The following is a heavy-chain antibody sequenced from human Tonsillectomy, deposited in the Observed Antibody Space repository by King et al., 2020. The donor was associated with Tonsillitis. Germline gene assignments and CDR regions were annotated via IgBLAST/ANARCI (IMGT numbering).Heavy chain of an antibody. CDR1: GYTFTSYG. J-gene: IGHJ4*02. D-gene: IGHD3-9*01. V-gene: IGHV1-18*04. CDR2: ISTYNGNT. Sequence: VQLVESGAEVKKPGASVKVSCTASGYTFTSYGISWVRQAPGQGLEWMGWISTYNGNTNYAQKLQGRVTMTTDTSASTAYMELRSLRSDDTAVCYCARVSGDYDILTGFDYWGQGTLVTVSS. CDR3: ARVSGDYDILTGFDY.